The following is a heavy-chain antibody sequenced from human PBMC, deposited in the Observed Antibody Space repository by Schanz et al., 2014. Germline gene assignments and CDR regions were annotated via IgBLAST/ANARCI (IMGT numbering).Heavy chain of an antibody. CDR2: ISGSGGST. Sequence: ERLLESGGGLVQPGGSLRLSCAASGFTFSSYAMSWVRQAPGKGLEWVSAISGSGGSTYYADSVKGRFTISRDNSKNTLYLQMNSLRAEDTAVYYCAKGRFGELSAFDIWGQGTMVTVSS. CDR3: AKGRFGELSAFDI. J-gene: IGHJ3*02. V-gene: IGHV3-23*01. CDR1: GFTFSSYA. D-gene: IGHD3-10*01.